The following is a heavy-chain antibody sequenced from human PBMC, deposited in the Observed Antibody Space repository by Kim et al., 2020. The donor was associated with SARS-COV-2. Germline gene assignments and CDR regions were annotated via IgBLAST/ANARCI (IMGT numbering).Heavy chain of an antibody. Sequence: GGSLRLSCVASGFTFSYYAMSWVRQAPGKGLEWVASINDAAATTYYADSVQGRFTISRDNSKNTLYLQLNRLRAEDTAVYFCAKDFGATVTPFFAHWGQG. CDR1: GFTFSYYA. CDR3: AKDFGATVTPFFAH. CDR2: INDAAATT. D-gene: IGHD4-17*01. J-gene: IGHJ1*01. V-gene: IGHV3-23*01.